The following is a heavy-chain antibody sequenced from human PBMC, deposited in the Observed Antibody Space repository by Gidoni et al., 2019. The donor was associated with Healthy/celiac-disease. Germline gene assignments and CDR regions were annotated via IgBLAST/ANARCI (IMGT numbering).Heavy chain of an antibody. D-gene: IGHD6-19*01. V-gene: IGHV3-53*01. CDR3: ARDRAVAESDAFDI. CDR1: GFTVSRNY. J-gene: IGHJ3*02. Sequence: EVQLVESGGGLIQPGGSLRLSCAASGFTVSRNYMSWVRQAPGKGPGGGSVSYSGGSTYYTDSVKGRFTISRDNSKNTLYLQMNSLRAEDTAVYYCARDRAVAESDAFDIWGQGTMVTVSS. CDR2: SYSGGST.